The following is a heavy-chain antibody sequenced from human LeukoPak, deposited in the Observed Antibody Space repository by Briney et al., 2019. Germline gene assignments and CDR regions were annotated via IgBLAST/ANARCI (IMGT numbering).Heavy chain of an antibody. CDR1: GGSVRRGNYY. Sequence: SQTLSLTCTVSGGSVRRGNYYWTWIRQPAGSGLEWIGRIYTSGTTDYNPSLRTRVTISVDASRNQFSLNLSSVTAADTAVYYCARPGGGLWFGYDYWGQGTLVTVSS. CDR3: ARPGGGLWFGYDY. CDR2: IYTSGTT. D-gene: IGHD3-10*01. V-gene: IGHV4-61*02. J-gene: IGHJ4*02.